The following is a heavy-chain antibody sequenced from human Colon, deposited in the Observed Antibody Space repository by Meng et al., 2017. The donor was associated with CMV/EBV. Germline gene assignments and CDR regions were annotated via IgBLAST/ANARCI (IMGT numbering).Heavy chain of an antibody. CDR3: ARKMGVYYFDY. V-gene: IGHV1-2*02. D-gene: IGHD2-8*02. J-gene: IGHJ4*02. CDR1: GYTFTGYY. CDR2: VDPNSGGT. Sequence: QVQLVQSGAEVKKPXXXXXXSCKASGYTFTGYYMHWVRQAPGQGLEWMGWVDPNSGGTNYAQKFQGRVTMTRDTSINTAYMELSRLRSDDTAVYYCARKMGVYYFDYWGQGTRVTVSS.